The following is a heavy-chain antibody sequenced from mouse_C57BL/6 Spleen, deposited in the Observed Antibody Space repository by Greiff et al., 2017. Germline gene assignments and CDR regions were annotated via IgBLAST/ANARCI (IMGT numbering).Heavy chain of an antibody. CDR1: GYTFTSYW. D-gene: IGHD1-1*01. Sequence: QVHVKQPGAELVRPGSSVKLSCKASGYTFTSYWMHWVKQRPIQGLEWIGNIDPSDSATHYNQKFKDKATLTVDKSSSTAYMQLSSLTSEDSAVYYCARFSYYYGSSPWYFDVWGTGTTVTVSS. V-gene: IGHV1-52*01. J-gene: IGHJ1*03. CDR2: IDPSDSAT. CDR3: ARFSYYYGSSPWYFDV.